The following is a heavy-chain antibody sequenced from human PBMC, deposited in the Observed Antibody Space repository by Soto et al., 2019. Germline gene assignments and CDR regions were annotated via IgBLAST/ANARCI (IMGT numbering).Heavy chain of an antibody. CDR2: INHSGST. J-gene: IGHJ5*02. V-gene: IGHV4-34*01. D-gene: IGHD2-21*02. CDR1: GGSFSGYY. Sequence: SETLSLTCAVYGGSFSGYYWSWIRQPPGKGLEWIGEINHSGSTNYNPSLKSRVTISVDTSKNQFSLKLSSVTAADTAVYYCARLVYCGGDCYYNWFDPWGQGTLVTVSS. CDR3: ARLVYCGGDCYYNWFDP.